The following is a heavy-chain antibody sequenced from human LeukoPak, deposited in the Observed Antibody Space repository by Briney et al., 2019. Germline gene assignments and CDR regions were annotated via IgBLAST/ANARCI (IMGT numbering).Heavy chain of an antibody. J-gene: IGHJ4*02. V-gene: IGHV1-8*01. Sequence: GASVTVSCKASGYTFTSYDINWVRQATGQGLEWMGWMNPNSGNTGYAQKFQGRVTMTRNTSISTAYMELSSLRSEGTAVYYCAKSRGIAAHPADYWGQGTLVTVSS. D-gene: IGHD6-13*01. CDR1: GYTFTSYD. CDR3: AKSRGIAAHPADY. CDR2: MNPNSGNT.